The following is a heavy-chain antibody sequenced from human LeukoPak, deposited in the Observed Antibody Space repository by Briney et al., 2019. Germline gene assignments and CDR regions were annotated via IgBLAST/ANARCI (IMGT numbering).Heavy chain of an antibody. D-gene: IGHD2-2*01. CDR2: INHSGST. Sequence: SETLSLTCAVYGGSFSGYYWSWIRQPPGKGLEWIGEINHSGSTNYNPSLRSRVTISVDTSKNQFSLKLSSVTAADTAVYYCARGRGRGCCSSTSCSRYFDLWGRGTLVTVSS. CDR3: ARGRGRGCCSSTSCSRYFDL. V-gene: IGHV4-34*01. J-gene: IGHJ2*01. CDR1: GGSFSGYY.